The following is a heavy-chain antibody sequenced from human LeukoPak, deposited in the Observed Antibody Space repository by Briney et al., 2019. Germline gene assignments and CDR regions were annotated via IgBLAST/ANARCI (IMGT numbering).Heavy chain of an antibody. J-gene: IGHJ4*02. Sequence: GASVKVSCQTSGYIFTGHHIHWLRQAPGQGLEWMGWIKPNTGDTKSEQKFQGRVTMTTDTSTKTVYMELSGLRSDDTAVYFCARDRNVVIPAAYFDFWGQGTLVTVSS. CDR2: IKPNTGDT. CDR1: GYIFTGHH. D-gene: IGHD2-2*01. CDR3: ARDRNVVIPAAYFDF. V-gene: IGHV1-2*02.